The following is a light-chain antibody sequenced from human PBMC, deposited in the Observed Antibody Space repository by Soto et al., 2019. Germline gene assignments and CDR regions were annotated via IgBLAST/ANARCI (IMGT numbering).Light chain of an antibody. CDR3: QVWDSISDHFV. J-gene: IGLJ1*01. Sequence: SYELTQPPSVSVAPGQTARISCGGNNMGSKSVHWFQQKPGHAPVLVVYDDNDRPSGIPERFSGSNSGNTATLTISRVEAGDEADYYCQVWDSISDHFVFGTGTKLTVL. CDR2: DDN. CDR1: NMGSKS. V-gene: IGLV3-21*02.